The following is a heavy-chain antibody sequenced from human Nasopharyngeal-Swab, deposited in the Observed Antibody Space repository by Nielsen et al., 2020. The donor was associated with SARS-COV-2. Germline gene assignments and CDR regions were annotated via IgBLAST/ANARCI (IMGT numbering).Heavy chain of an antibody. D-gene: IGHD3-16*02. CDR3: ARDPRGLSSPSGMDV. Sequence: ASVKVSCKASGYTFTSHAMHWVRQAHGQRLEWLGWINAANGDTKYSQKIQGRVTITRDTSASTAYMELSSLRSEDTAVYYCARDPRGLSSPSGMDVWGQGTTFTVSS. CDR1: GYTFTSHA. J-gene: IGHJ6*02. CDR2: INAANGDT. V-gene: IGHV1-3*01.